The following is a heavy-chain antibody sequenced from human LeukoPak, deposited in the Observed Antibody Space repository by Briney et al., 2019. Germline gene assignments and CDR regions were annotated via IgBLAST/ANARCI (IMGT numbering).Heavy chain of an antibody. D-gene: IGHD2-21*02. Sequence: TSEALSLTCAVHGGSFSGYYWSWIRQPPGKGLEWIGEINQSGETNYNPSLMSRVTILRDTSKNQFSLMLTSVTAADTAVYYCARGARGDTPYNWFDPWGQGTLVTVSS. CDR1: GGSFSGYY. CDR2: INQSGET. CDR3: ARGARGDTPYNWFDP. J-gene: IGHJ5*02. V-gene: IGHV4-34*01.